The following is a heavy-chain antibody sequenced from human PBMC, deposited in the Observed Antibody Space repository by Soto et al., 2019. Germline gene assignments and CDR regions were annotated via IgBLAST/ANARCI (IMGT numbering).Heavy chain of an antibody. CDR1: GFTVRRNY. Sequence: GGSLILCCAAYGFTVRRNYMRWLPQAPGKGLEWVSVIYSGSSTYYADSVKGRFTISRDNSKNTLYLQMSSLRVEDTSVYYCVKGEYYYDSSGYYPFDYWGQGT. J-gene: IGHJ4*02. CDR2: IYSGSST. V-gene: IGHV3-66*01. D-gene: IGHD3-22*01. CDR3: VKGEYYYDSSGYYPFDY.